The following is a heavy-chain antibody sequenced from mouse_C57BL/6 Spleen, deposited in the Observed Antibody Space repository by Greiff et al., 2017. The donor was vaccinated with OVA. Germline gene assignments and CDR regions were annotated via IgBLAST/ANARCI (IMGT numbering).Heavy chain of an antibody. CDR2: INPNNGGT. V-gene: IGHV1-26*01. D-gene: IGHD1-1*01. J-gene: IGHJ1*03. CDR3: ARYAYGSSYWYFDV. Sequence: VQLQQSGPELVKPGASVKISCKASGYTFTDYYMNWVKQSHGKSLEWIGDINPNNGGTSYNQKFKGKATLTVDKSSSTAYMELRSLTSEDSAVYYCARYAYGSSYWYFDVWGTGTTVTVSS. CDR1: GYTFTDYY.